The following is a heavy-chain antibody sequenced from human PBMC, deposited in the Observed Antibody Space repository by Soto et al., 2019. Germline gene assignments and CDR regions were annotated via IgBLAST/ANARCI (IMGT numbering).Heavy chain of an antibody. CDR3: ARSWNEYFEY. Sequence: EVQLVESGGGLVQTGGSLRLSCAASGFTFSNYEMNWVRQAPGKGLEWVSYIPASGGTIHYADSVKGRFTISRDNARKSLYLQMNSLRVEHTAVYYCARSWNEYFEYWGQGSLVTVSS. CDR2: IPASGGTI. CDR1: GFTFSNYE. V-gene: IGHV3-48*03. D-gene: IGHD1-1*01. J-gene: IGHJ4*02.